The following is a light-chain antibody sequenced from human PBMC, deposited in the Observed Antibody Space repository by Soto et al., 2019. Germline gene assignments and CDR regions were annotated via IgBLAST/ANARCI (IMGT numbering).Light chain of an antibody. J-gene: IGKJ1*01. CDR2: LGS. CDR3: MQARQTPLT. Sequence: DIVMTQSPLSLPVTPGEPASISCRSSQSLLHSNGYNYLDWYLQKPGQCPQLLVYLGSNRASGVPDRFSGSGSGTDFTLKISRVEAEDVGVYYCMQARQTPLTFGQGTKVEIK. CDR1: QSLLHSNGYNY. V-gene: IGKV2-28*01.